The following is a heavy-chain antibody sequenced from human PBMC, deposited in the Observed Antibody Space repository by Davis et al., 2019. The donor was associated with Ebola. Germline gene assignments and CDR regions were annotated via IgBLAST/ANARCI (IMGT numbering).Heavy chain of an antibody. CDR1: GFTFSGSY. V-gene: IGHV3-11*01. CDR2: MNQIGTTI. Sequence: PGGSLRLSCAASGFTFSGSYMAWLRQAPGKGLEWISYMNQIGTTIHYADSVKGRFTLSRDNAKNLLYLQMTSLRAEDPAGYYCVRFDIVMETAHSWFDPRGQGTLVTVSS. J-gene: IGHJ5*02. D-gene: IGHD2-21*02. CDR3: VRFDIVMETAHSWFDP.